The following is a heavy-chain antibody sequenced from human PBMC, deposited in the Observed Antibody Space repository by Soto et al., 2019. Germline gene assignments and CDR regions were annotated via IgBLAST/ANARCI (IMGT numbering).Heavy chain of an antibody. CDR3: ARGQVVAAQH. J-gene: IGHJ4*02. Sequence: ASVKISCKASGYTFTRYAMHWVRQAPGQRLEWMGWINAGNGNTKYSQKFQGRVIITRDTSASTAYMELSSLRSEDTAVYYCARGQVVAAQHWGQGTLVTVSS. CDR1: GYTFTRYA. CDR2: INAGNGNT. D-gene: IGHD2-15*01. V-gene: IGHV1-3*01.